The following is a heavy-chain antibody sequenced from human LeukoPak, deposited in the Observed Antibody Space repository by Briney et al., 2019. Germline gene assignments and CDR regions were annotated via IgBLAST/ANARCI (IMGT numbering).Heavy chain of an antibody. CDR2: ISSSGRTM. CDR3: ARDSGYSYGAFDP. V-gene: IGHV3-48*03. Sequence: GGSLSLSCTASGFTFSRFALSWVRQAPGKGLEWVSYISSSGRTMYYADSVKGRFTISRENAKNSLYLQMNSLRAEDTAVYYCARDSGYSYGAFDPWGQGTLVTVCS. CDR1: GFTFSRFA. D-gene: IGHD5-18*01. J-gene: IGHJ5*02.